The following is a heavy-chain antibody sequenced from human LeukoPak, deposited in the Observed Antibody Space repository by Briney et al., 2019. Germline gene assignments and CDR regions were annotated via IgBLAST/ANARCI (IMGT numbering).Heavy chain of an antibody. D-gene: IGHD2-21*02. Sequence: ASVKVSCKASGYTFTSYGISWVRQAPGQGLEWMGWISAYNGNTNYAQKFQGRVTITADESTSTAYMELSSLRSEDTAVYYCARDRVAYCGGDCQIHYGMDVWGQGTTVTVSS. CDR2: ISAYNGNT. V-gene: IGHV1-18*01. CDR1: GYTFTSYG. CDR3: ARDRVAYCGGDCQIHYGMDV. J-gene: IGHJ6*02.